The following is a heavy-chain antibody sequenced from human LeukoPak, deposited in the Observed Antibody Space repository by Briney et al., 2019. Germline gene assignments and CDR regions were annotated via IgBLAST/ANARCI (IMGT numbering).Heavy chain of an antibody. CDR1: GFTYSEYS. D-gene: IGHD6-19*01. Sequence: GGSLRLSCAASGFTYSEYSMNWVRQATGKGLEWVSYIRSTGSYISYADSVKGRFTISRDNAKNSLYLQMNSLRAEDTAVYYCARREAVAGGAHFDYWGQGTLVTVSS. CDR2: IRSTGSYI. J-gene: IGHJ4*02. V-gene: IGHV3-21*01. CDR3: ARREAVAGGAHFDY.